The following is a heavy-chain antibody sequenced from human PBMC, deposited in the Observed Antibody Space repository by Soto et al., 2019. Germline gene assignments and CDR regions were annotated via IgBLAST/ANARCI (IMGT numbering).Heavy chain of an antibody. CDR1: GFTFRSYA. Sequence: GGSLRLSCAASGFTFRSYAMSWVRQAPGKGLEWVSAISGSGGSTDYADSVKGRFTISRDNSKNTLYLQMNSLRAEDTAVYYCAKNYNWNDVGAFDIWGQGTMFTVSS. CDR2: ISGSGGST. V-gene: IGHV3-23*01. D-gene: IGHD1-20*01. CDR3: AKNYNWNDVGAFDI. J-gene: IGHJ3*02.